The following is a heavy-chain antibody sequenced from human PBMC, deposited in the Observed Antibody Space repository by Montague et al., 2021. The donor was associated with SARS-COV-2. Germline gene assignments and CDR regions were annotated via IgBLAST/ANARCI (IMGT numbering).Heavy chain of an antibody. Sequence: SETLSLTCTVSGGSVSSSSYYWVRIRQPPGMGLVWVGSISYSGRTYFSPSLKSRLTISVDSSENQFSLRLSSVTAADTAVYYCASSYYYGSGTYVYNYYMDVWGKGTTVTVSS. CDR1: GGSVSSSSYY. J-gene: IGHJ6*03. CDR3: ASSYYYGSGTYVYNYYMDV. CDR2: ISYSGRT. D-gene: IGHD3-10*01. V-gene: IGHV4-39*01.